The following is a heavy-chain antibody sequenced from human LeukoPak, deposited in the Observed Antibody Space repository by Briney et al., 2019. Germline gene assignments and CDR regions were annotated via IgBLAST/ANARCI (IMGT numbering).Heavy chain of an antibody. D-gene: IGHD3-3*01. V-gene: IGHV3-20*04. CDR2: INWNGDRI. J-gene: IGHJ4*02. CDR1: GFTFDDYG. CDR3: AKDRDFWSGRLDY. Sequence: GGSLRLSCAASGFTFDDYGLSWVRQAPGKGLEWVSSINWNGDRIRYADSVKGRFTISRDNSKNTLCLQMNSLRAEDTAVYYCAKDRDFWSGRLDYWGQGTLVTVSS.